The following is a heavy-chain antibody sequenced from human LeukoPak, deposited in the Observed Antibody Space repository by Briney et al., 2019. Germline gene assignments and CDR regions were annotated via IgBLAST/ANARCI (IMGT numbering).Heavy chain of an antibody. CDR2: ISSRSTYT. J-gene: IGHJ4*02. CDR3: GARDSDGSGRYPIDY. V-gene: IGHV3-21*06. CDR1: ASSVSITR. Sequence: PGRSLTPSRAPAASSVSITRTSSVRQAPGKGMEWVLSISSRSTYTSYAASLKGRFTISRDNTKNPLYLQMNRLRAQHTAVDYCGARDSDGSGRYPIDYWGQGTLVTVSS. D-gene: IGHD3-10*01.